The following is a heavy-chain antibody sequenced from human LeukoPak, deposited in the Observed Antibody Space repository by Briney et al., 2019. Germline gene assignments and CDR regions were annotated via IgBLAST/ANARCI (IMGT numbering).Heavy chain of an antibody. CDR3: ARGRYYYDSSGYYPRFFDY. Sequence: SETLSLTCAVYGGSFGGYYWSWIRQPPGKGLEWIGEINHSGSTNYNPSLKSRVTISVDTSKNQFSLKLSSVTAADTAVYYCARGRYYYDSSGYYPRFFDYWGQGTLVTVSS. V-gene: IGHV4-34*01. CDR1: GGSFGGYY. CDR2: INHSGST. J-gene: IGHJ4*02. D-gene: IGHD3-22*01.